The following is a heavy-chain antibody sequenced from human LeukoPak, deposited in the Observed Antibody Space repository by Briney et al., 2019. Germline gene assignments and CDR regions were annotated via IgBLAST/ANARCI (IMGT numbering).Heavy chain of an antibody. Sequence: PSETLSLTCTVSGYSISSGYYWGWIRQPPGKGLEWIGSIYHSGSTYYNPSLKSRVTISVDTSKNQFSLKLSSVTAADTAVYYCAREHWNYDHWFDPWGQGTLVTVSS. CDR1: GYSISSGYY. D-gene: IGHD1-7*01. V-gene: IGHV4-38-2*02. CDR3: AREHWNYDHWFDP. J-gene: IGHJ5*02. CDR2: IYHSGST.